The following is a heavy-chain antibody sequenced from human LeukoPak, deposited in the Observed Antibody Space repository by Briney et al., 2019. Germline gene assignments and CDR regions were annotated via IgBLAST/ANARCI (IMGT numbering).Heavy chain of an antibody. Sequence: GGSLRLSCAASGFTFSSYAMSWVRQAPGKGLEWVSSISSSSSYIYYADSVKGRFTISRDNAKNSLYLQMNSLRAEDTAVYYCARDLTATIVVARRGFDYWGQGTLVTVSS. D-gene: IGHD3-22*01. CDR2: ISSSSSYI. CDR1: GFTFSSYA. CDR3: ARDLTATIVVARRGFDY. J-gene: IGHJ4*02. V-gene: IGHV3-21*01.